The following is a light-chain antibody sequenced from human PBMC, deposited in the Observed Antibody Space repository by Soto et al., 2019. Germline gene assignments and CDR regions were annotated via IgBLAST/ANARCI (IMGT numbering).Light chain of an antibody. CDR2: DVT. CDR3: CSYAGSYTHV. V-gene: IGLV2-11*01. Sequence: HSVLTQPRSVSGSPGQSVTISCTGTSSDVGGYNFVSWYQQYPGKAPKLIIYDVTKGPSGVPDRFSGSKSGNTASLTISGLQTDDEADYYCCSYAGSYTHVFGTGTKLTVL. CDR1: SSDVGGYNF. J-gene: IGLJ1*01.